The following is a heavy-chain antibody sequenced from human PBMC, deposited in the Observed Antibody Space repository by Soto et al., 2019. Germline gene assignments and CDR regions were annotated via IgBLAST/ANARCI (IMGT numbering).Heavy chain of an antibody. CDR3: ARGLPSGAAAGTTLENDY. CDR1: GYTFTSYY. D-gene: IGHD6-13*01. CDR2: INPSGGST. V-gene: IGHV1-46*01. J-gene: IGHJ4*02. Sequence: VKVSCKASGYTFTSYYMHWVRQAPGQGLEWMGIINPSGGSTSYAQKFQGRVTMTRDTSTSTAYMELSSLRSEDTAVYYCARGLPSGAAAGTTLENDYWGQGTLVTVSS.